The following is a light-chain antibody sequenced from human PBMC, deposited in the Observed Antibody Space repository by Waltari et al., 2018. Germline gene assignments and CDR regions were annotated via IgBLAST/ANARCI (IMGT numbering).Light chain of an antibody. V-gene: IGKV3D-20*01. Sequence: PLYQQKHGQGPRILMYDTSIRAPGIPDRFSGSECGTDFSLTISRMEPEDFAVYYCQHYVSGPYIFGQGTTVDIK. CDR3: QHYVSGPYI. J-gene: IGKJ1*01. CDR2: DTS.